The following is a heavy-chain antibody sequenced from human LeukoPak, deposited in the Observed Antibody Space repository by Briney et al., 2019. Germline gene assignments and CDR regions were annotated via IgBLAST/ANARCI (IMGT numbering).Heavy chain of an antibody. CDR1: GFTFSSYE. J-gene: IGHJ4*02. CDR2: ISSSGSTI. CDR3: ASRTFDWRTN. Sequence: GGSLRLSCAASGFTFSSYEMNWVRQAPGKGLEWVSYISSSGSTIYYADSVKGRFTISRDNAKNSLYLQMNSLRAEDTAVYYCASRTFDWRTNWGQGTLVTVSS. D-gene: IGHD3-9*01. V-gene: IGHV3-48*03.